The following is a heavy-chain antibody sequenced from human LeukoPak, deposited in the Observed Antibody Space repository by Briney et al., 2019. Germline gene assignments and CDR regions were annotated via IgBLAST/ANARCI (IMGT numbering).Heavy chain of an antibody. D-gene: IGHD3-22*01. CDR3: AKDSSWGSGYYYNFDY. V-gene: IGHV3-48*04. CDR1: GFTFSSYS. Sequence: SGGSLRLSCAASGFTFSSYSMNWVRQAPGKGLEWVSYISSSSSTIYYADSVKGRFTISRDNAKNSLYLQMNSLRAEDTALYYCAKDSSWGSGYYYNFDYWGQGTLVTVSS. CDR2: ISSSSSTI. J-gene: IGHJ4*02.